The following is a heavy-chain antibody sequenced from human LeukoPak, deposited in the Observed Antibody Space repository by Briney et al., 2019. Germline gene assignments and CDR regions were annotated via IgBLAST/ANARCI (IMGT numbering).Heavy chain of an antibody. CDR1: GGSITTYY. Sequence: SETLSLTCTVSGGSITTYYWSWIRQPPGKGLEWIGYTHYSGNTNYNPSLKSRVTMSVDTSKNQFSLKLSSVTAADTAVYYCARHADTNWFDPWGQGTLVTVSS. CDR2: THYSGNT. V-gene: IGHV4-59*08. CDR3: ARHADTNWFDP. J-gene: IGHJ5*02.